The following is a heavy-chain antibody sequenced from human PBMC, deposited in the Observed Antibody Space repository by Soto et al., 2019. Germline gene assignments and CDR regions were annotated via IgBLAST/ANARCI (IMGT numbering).Heavy chain of an antibody. J-gene: IGHJ6*02. CDR3: ARVVVVPAAPVWYYYYGMDV. CDR1: GGSFSGYY. V-gene: IGHV4-34*01. CDR2: INHSGST. D-gene: IGHD2-2*01. Sequence: QVQLQQWGAGLLKPSETLSLTCAGYGGSFSGYYWSWIRQPPGKGLEWSGEINHSGSTNYNPSLKSRVTISVDTSKNQFSLKLSAVTAADTAVYYCARVVVVPAAPVWYYYYGMDVWGQGTTVTVSS.